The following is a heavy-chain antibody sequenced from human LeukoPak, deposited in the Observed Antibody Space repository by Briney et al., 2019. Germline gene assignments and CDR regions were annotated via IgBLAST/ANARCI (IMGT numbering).Heavy chain of an antibody. V-gene: IGHV1-2*02. J-gene: IGHJ3*02. CDR1: GYTFTGYY. CDR3: AREKLLVPGTDAFDI. CDR2: INPNSGGT. D-gene: IGHD1-1*01. Sequence: ASVKVSCKASGYTFTGYYMHWVRQAPGQGLEWMGWINPNSGGTNYAQKFQGRVTMTRDTSISTAYMELSRLRSDDTAVYYCAREKLLVPGTDAFDIWGQGTMVTVSS.